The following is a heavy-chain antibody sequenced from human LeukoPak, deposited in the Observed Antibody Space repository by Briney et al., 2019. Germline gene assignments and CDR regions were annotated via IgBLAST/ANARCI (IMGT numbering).Heavy chain of an antibody. CDR2: IYYSGST. CDR1: GGSISSYY. J-gene: IGHJ4*02. Sequence: PSETLSLTCTVSGGSISSYYWSWIRQPPGKGLEWIGYIYYSGSTNYNPSLKSRVTISVGTSKNQFSLKLSSVTAADTAVYYCARVGVLGFGELLDYWGQGTLVTVSS. CDR3: ARVGVLGFGELLDY. V-gene: IGHV4-59*08. D-gene: IGHD3-10*01.